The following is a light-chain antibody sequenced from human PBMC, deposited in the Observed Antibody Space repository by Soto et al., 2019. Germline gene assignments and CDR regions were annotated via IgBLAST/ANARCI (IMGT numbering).Light chain of an antibody. J-gene: IGKJ5*01. CDR2: DAS. Sequence: EIVLTQSPATLSLSPGERATLSCRASQSVRNYLAWYQQKPGQAPRLLIYDASNRATGIPARFSGSGSGTDFTLTISSLEPEDFAAYYCHQRINWPPITFGQGTRLEIK. V-gene: IGKV3-11*01. CDR1: QSVRNY. CDR3: HQRINWPPIT.